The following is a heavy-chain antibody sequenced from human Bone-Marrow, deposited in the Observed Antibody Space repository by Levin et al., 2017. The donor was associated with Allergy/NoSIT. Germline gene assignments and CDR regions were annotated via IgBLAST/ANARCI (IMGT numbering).Heavy chain of an antibody. J-gene: IGHJ4*02. D-gene: IGHD2-21*02. CDR3: AREAYCGGDCYGTDDY. Sequence: SETLSLTCTVSGGSISSDSYYWSWIRQHPGKGLEWIGYIYYSGNTYYNPSLRGRVTISVDTSKNQFSLKLSSVTAADTAVYYCAREAYCGGDCYGTDDYWGQGTLVTVSS. CDR1: GGSISSDSYY. CDR2: IYYSGNT. V-gene: IGHV4-31*03.